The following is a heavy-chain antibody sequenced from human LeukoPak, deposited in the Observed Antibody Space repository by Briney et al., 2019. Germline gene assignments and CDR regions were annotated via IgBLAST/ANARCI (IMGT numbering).Heavy chain of an antibody. Sequence: GGSLRLSCPASGFTFSTYSMSWVRQAPGKGLEWVSAISGSGGDTHYADSVKGRSAISRDNSKNTLYLQMNSLRGEDTAVYYCAKCRSSCYGNGFDIWGQGTMVTVSS. CDR1: GFTFSTYS. D-gene: IGHD2-2*01. CDR3: AKCRSSCYGNGFDI. J-gene: IGHJ3*02. V-gene: IGHV3-23*01. CDR2: ISGSGGDT.